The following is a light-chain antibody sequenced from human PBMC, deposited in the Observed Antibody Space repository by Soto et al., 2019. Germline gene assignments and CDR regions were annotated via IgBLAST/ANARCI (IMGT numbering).Light chain of an antibody. CDR1: QNIYTW. CDR2: KAS. V-gene: IGKV1-5*03. J-gene: IGKJ1*01. Sequence: QVTPSPSALSASVGDRVTITFRASQNIYTWLAWYQQKPGIAPKLLIHKASTLESGVPSRFSGSGYGTEFTLTISGLQPEDSATYYCQQYERYSTFGQGTKVDIK. CDR3: QQYERYST.